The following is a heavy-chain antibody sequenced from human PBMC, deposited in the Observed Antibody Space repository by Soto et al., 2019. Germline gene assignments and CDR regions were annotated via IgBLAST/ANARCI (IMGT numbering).Heavy chain of an antibody. D-gene: IGHD3-10*01. V-gene: IGHV4-59*08. CDR1: GGSISPYY. CDR2: ISYSGST. Sequence: PSETLSLTCNVSGGSISPYYWSWIRQPPGKGLEWIGYISYSGSTNYNPSLKSRVTISLDTSKNQFSLKLRSVTAADTAVYYCARKIRWFGELLSQHFDYWGQGTLVTVSP. J-gene: IGHJ4*02. CDR3: ARKIRWFGELLSQHFDY.